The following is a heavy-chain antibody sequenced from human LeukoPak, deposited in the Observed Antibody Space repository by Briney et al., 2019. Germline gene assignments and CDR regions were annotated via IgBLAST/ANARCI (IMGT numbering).Heavy chain of an antibody. Sequence: SETLSLTCAVHGESFSGYYWTWIRQPPGKGLEWIGEIHYRGTTNYNPSFKSRVTVSADASRNQFSLNLTSVTAADTAIYYCATLIVGTTYFDYWGRGSLVTVSS. J-gene: IGHJ4*02. V-gene: IGHV4-34*01. D-gene: IGHD1-26*01. CDR1: GESFSGYY. CDR2: IHYRGTT. CDR3: ATLIVGTTYFDY.